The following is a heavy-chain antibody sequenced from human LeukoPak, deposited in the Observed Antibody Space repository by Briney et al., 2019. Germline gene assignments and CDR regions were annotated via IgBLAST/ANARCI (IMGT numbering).Heavy chain of an antibody. CDR2: ISGSGGST. Sequence: PGGSLRLSCAASGFTFSSYAMSWVRQAPGKGLEWVSAISGSGGSTYYADSVKGRFTISRDNAKNTLYLQMNSLRAEDTAVYYCARVFTTSGYPAGLDYWGQGTLVTVSS. J-gene: IGHJ4*02. V-gene: IGHV3-23*01. D-gene: IGHD3-22*01. CDR1: GFTFSSYA. CDR3: ARVFTTSGYPAGLDY.